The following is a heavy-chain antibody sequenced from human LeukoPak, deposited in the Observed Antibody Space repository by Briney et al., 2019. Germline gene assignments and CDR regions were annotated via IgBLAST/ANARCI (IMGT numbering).Heavy chain of an antibody. CDR1: GFTFSNAW. J-gene: IGHJ4*02. V-gene: IGHV3-15*01. Sequence: PGGSLRLSCAASGFTFSNAWMSWFRQAPGKGLEWVGRIKSKTDGGTTDYAAPVKGRFTISRDDSKNTLYLQMNSLKTEDTAVYYCTTERDLSGYDFFRYFDYWGQGTLVTVSS. CDR3: TTERDLSGYDFFRYFDY. D-gene: IGHD5-12*01. CDR2: IKSKTDGGTT.